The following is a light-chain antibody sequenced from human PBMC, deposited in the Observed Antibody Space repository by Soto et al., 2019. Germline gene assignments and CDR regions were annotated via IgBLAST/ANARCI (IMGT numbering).Light chain of an antibody. J-gene: IGKJ4*01. CDR2: GAS. V-gene: IGKV3-20*01. Sequence: EIVLTQSPGTLSLSPGERATLSCRASQSVSSNYLAWYQQKPGQAPRLLIYGASSRATGIQDRFSGSGSGTDFNLTISILETEDFAVYYCQQYGSSPITFGGGTKREVK. CDR3: QQYGSSPIT. CDR1: QSVSSNY.